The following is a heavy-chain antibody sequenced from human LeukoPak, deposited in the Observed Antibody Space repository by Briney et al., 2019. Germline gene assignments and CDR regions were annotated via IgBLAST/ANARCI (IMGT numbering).Heavy chain of an antibody. D-gene: IGHD4-23*01. CDR3: ARDRVYGGNSFDY. J-gene: IGHJ4*02. CDR1: GGSISSSNW. CDR2: IYHSGST. V-gene: IGHV4-4*02. Sequence: PSETLSLTCAVSGGSISSSNWWSWVRQPPGKGLEWIGEIYHSGSTNYNPSLKSRVTISVDTSKNQFSLKLSSVTAADTAVYYCARDRVYGGNSFDYWGQGTLVTVSS.